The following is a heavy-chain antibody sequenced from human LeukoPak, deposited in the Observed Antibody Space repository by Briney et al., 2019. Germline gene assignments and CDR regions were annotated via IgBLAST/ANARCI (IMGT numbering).Heavy chain of an antibody. D-gene: IGHD6-19*01. V-gene: IGHV1-69*04. J-gene: IGHJ5*02. CDR3: ASVLSGIAVAGSFDP. Sequence: SVKVSCKASGGTFSSYAISWVRQAPGQGLEWMGRIIPILGIANYAQKFQGRVTITADKFTSTAYMELSSLRSEDTAVYYCASVLSGIAVAGSFDPWGQGTLVTVSS. CDR1: GGTFSSYA. CDR2: IIPILGIA.